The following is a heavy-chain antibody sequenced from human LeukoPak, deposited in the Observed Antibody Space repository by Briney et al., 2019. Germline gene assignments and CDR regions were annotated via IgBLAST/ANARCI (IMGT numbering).Heavy chain of an antibody. V-gene: IGHV3-21*01. D-gene: IGHD1-26*01. CDR3: ASRPATNFF. CDR1: GFTFSTYT. J-gene: IGHJ4*02. CDR2: ISGGSNFI. Sequence: GGCLRLSCEASGFTFSTYTMNWVRQAPGAGLEWVASISGGSNFIYYADSVKGRFNISRDNAQNSLYLQMNSLRAEDTAVYYCASRPATNFFWGQGTLVTVSS.